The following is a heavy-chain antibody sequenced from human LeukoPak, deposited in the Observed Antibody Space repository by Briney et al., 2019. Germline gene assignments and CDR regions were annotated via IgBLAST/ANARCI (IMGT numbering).Heavy chain of an antibody. V-gene: IGHV3-23*01. CDR2: ISGSGGST. CDR3: ARGSGDYGFGY. Sequence: GESLRLSCAASGFTFSSYAMSWVRQAPGKGLEWVSAISGSGGSTYYADSVKGRFTISRDNSKNTLYLQMNSLRAEDTAVYYCARGSGDYGFGYWGQGTLVTVSS. J-gene: IGHJ4*02. CDR1: GFTFSSYA. D-gene: IGHD4-17*01.